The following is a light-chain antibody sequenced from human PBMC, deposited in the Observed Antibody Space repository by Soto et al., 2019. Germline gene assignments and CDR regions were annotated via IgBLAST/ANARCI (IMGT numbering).Light chain of an antibody. J-gene: IGKJ1*01. CDR3: QQSYSSPPT. V-gene: IGKV1-39*01. CDR2: AAS. CDR1: QSISSW. Sequence: DIQTTQSPSALSASVGDRVTITCRASQSISSWLAWYQQKPGKAPKLLIFAASSLQSGVPSRFSGSRSGPDFTLTISSLQPEDFATYYCQQSYSSPPTFGQGTKVDIK.